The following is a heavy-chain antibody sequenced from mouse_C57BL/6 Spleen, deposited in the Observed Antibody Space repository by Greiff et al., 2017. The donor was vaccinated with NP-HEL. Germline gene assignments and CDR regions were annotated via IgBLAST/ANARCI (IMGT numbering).Heavy chain of an antibody. CDR1: GYAFSSSW. V-gene: IGHV1-82*01. J-gene: IGHJ3*01. CDR3: ARSIYYDYGWFAY. D-gene: IGHD2-4*01. Sequence: VQLQQSGPELVKPGASVKISCKASGYAFSSSWMNWVKQRPGEGLEWIGRIYPGDGDTNYNGKFKGKATLTADKSSSTAYMQLSSLTSEDSAVYFCARSIYYDYGWFAYWGQGTLVTVSA. CDR2: IYPGDGDT.